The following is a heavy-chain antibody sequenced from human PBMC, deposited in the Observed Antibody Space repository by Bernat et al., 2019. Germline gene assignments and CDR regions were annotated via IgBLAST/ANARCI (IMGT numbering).Heavy chain of an antibody. CDR1: GFTFSSYA. CDR3: AGLEYCTGGVWYQGGPFDP. J-gene: IGHJ5*02. CDR2: IWYDGSNK. Sequence: VQLLESGGGLVQPGGSLRLSCAASGFTFSSYAMTWVRQAPGKGLEWVAVIWYDGSNKYYADSVRGRFTISRDNSKNTLYLQMNFLRVEDTAVYYCAGLEYCTGGVWYQGGPFDPWGQGTLVTVSS. V-gene: IGHV3-33*08. D-gene: IGHD2-8*02.